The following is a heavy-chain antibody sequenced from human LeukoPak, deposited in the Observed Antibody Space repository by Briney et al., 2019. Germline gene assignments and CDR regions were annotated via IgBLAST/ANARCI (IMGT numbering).Heavy chain of an antibody. J-gene: IGHJ4*02. V-gene: IGHV3-21*01. CDR1: GFTFSNYS. D-gene: IGHD3-3*01. CDR2: ISSSSTYI. Sequence: GGSLRLSCAASGFTFSNYSMNWVRQAPGKGLEWVSSISSSSTYIYYADSVKGRFTISRDNAKNSLYLQMNSLRAEDTAVYYCASPGGVGIGVHFVYWGQGTLVTVSS. CDR3: ASPGGVGIGVHFVY.